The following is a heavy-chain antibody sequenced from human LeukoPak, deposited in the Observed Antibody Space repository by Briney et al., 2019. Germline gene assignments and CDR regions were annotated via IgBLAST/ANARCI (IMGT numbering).Heavy chain of an antibody. Sequence: GGSLRLSCAASGFTFSTYSMNWVRQAPGKGLEWVSGISGSGGATYYADSVKGRFTISRDDPHNTLYLQMNSLRAEDTAVYFCARGGVDYYGSGTYYLMYYFDYWGQGALVTVSS. V-gene: IGHV3-23*01. CDR2: ISGSGGAT. CDR1: GFTFSTYS. D-gene: IGHD3-10*01. CDR3: ARGGVDYYGSGTYYLMYYFDY. J-gene: IGHJ4*02.